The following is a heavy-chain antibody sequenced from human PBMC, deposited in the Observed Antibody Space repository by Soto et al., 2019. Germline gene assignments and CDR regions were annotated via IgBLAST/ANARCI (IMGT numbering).Heavy chain of an antibody. Sequence: QVQLHESGPGVVKPSGTLSLTCEVSGGSISSSNWWSWVRQTPGKGLEWIGEIFPSGTANYRPSLKSRVTMSVDKAKNIFSVKLTSVTAADTAMYSCARPTGLVTGEAFDIWGQGTLVTVS. J-gene: IGHJ3*02. D-gene: IGHD5-18*01. CDR2: IFPSGTA. CDR3: ARPTGLVTGEAFDI. V-gene: IGHV4-4*02. CDR1: GGSISSSNW.